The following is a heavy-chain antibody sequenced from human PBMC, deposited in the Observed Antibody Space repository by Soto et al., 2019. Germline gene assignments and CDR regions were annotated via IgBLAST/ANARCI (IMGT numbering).Heavy chain of an antibody. CDR1: RFTFSSYG. CDR2: IWYDEGTE. Sequence: GGSLRLSCVASRFTFSSYGMHWVRQAPGKGLEWVALIWYDEGTEYYADSVKGRFTISRDNSKNTLYLQMNSLRVEDTAVYYCARDPLWGTAMVLWYFDLWGRGTLVTVSS. V-gene: IGHV3-33*01. CDR3: ARDPLWGTAMVLWYFDL. J-gene: IGHJ2*01. D-gene: IGHD5-18*01.